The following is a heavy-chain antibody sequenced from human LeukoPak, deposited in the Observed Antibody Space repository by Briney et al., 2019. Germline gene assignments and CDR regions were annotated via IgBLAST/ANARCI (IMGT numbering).Heavy chain of an antibody. D-gene: IGHD5-24*01. CDR2: IYYSGST. J-gene: IGHJ5*02. CDR3: AREMATPNWFDP. Sequence: PSETLSLTCTVSGGSISSSSYYWGWIRQPPGKGLEWIGSIYYSGSTYYNPSLKSRGTISVDPSKNQFSLKLSSVTAADTAVYYCAREMATPNWFDPWGQGTLVTVSS. CDR1: GGSISSSSYY. V-gene: IGHV4-39*07.